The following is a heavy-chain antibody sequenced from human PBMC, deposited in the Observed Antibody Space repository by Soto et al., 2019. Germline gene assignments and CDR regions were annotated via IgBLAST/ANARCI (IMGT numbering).Heavy chain of an antibody. J-gene: IGHJ4*02. D-gene: IGHD6-13*01. CDR3: ARGQSSSSWPFGLDY. CDR1: GGSFSGYY. CDR2: INHSGST. V-gene: IGHV4-34*01. Sequence: QVQLQQWGAGLLKPSETLSLTCAVYGGSFSGYYWSWIRQPPGKGLEWIGEINHSGSTNYNPSLKSRVTISVDTSKNQFSLELSSVTAADTAVYYCARGQSSSSWPFGLDYWGQGTLVTVSS.